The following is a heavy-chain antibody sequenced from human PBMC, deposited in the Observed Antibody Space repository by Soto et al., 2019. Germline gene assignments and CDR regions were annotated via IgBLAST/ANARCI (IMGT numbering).Heavy chain of an antibody. CDR2: INHSGST. Sequence: SETLSLTCAVYGGSFSGYYWSWIRQPPGKGLEWIGEINHSGSTNYNPSLKSRVTISVDTSKNQFSLKLSSVTAADTAVYYCAREVTGRYCSSTSCYGMDVWGQGTTVTVSS. D-gene: IGHD2-2*01. CDR3: AREVTGRYCSSTSCYGMDV. J-gene: IGHJ6*02. CDR1: GGSFSGYY. V-gene: IGHV4-34*01.